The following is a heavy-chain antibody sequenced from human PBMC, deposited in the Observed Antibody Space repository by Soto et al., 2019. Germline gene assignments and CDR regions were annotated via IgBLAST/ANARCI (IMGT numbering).Heavy chain of an antibody. J-gene: IGHJ4*02. CDR1: GFTVSSSY. Sequence: EVQLVETGGGLIQPGGSLRLSCAASGFTVSSSYMSWVRQAPGRGLEWVSTIFSGGTTHYADSVQGRFTTSRDSSKNALFLQLNSLRAEDTAIYYCARETVPPSYHYYDCWGQGTQVTVSS. V-gene: IGHV3-53*02. CDR2: IFSGGTT. D-gene: IGHD2-2*02. CDR3: ARETVPPSYHYYDC.